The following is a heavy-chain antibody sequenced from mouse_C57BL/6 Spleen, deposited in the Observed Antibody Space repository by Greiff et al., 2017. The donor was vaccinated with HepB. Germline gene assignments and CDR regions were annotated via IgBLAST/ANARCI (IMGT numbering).Heavy chain of an antibody. V-gene: IGHV1-69*01. J-gene: IGHJ2*01. Sequence: QVQLQQPGAELVMPGASVKLSCKASGYTFTSYWMHWVKQSPGQGLEWIGEIDPSDSYTNYNQKFKGKSTLTVDKSSSTAYMQLSSLTSEDSAVYYCARRDWTQDYFDYWGQGTTLTVSS. CDR3: ARRDWTQDYFDY. CDR2: IDPSDSYT. CDR1: GYTFTSYW.